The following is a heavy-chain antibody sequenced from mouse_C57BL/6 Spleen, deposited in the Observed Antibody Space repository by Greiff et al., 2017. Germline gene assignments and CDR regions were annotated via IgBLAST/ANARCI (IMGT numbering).Heavy chain of an antibody. V-gene: IGHV1-66*01. CDR3: AREGGAEAMDY. CDR2: IYPGSGNT. CDR1: GYSFTSYY. Sequence: VQLQQSGPELVKPGASVKISCKASGYSFTSYYIHWVKQRPGQGLEWIGWIYPGSGNTKYNEKFKGKATLTADTSSSTAYMQLSSLTSEDSAVYYCAREGGAEAMDYWGQGTSVTVSS. J-gene: IGHJ4*01.